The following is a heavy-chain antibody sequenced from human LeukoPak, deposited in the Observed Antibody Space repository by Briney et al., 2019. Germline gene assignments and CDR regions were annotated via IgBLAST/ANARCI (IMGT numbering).Heavy chain of an antibody. V-gene: IGHV1-2*02. D-gene: IGHD2-2*01. Sequence: GASVKVSCKASGYTFTGYYMHWVRQAPGQGLEWMGWINPNSGGTNYAQKLQGRVTMTTDTSTSTAYMELRSLRSDDTAVYYCAIGYIVVPAAMPVPLYGMDVWGQGTTVTVSS. CDR3: AIGYIVVPAAMPVPLYGMDV. CDR1: GYTFTGYY. J-gene: IGHJ6*02. CDR2: INPNSGGT.